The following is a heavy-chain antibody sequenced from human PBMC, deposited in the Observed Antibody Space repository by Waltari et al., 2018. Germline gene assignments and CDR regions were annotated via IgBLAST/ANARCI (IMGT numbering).Heavy chain of an antibody. CDR1: GFTVSSGY. CDR2: XHSGGXT. D-gene: IGHD2-15*01. Sequence: EVQXVEXGGGLIQPGGSLXLSCAATGFTVSSGYMSWVRQAPGKGLXWISVXHSGGXTYYSDSVKGXFTISRDNSKNTLYLQMXSLRAEDTXVXYCXRVRGWPTIPDXWGQGTLVTVSS. CDR3: XRVRGWPTIPDX. V-gene: IGHV3-53*01. J-gene: IGHJ4*02.